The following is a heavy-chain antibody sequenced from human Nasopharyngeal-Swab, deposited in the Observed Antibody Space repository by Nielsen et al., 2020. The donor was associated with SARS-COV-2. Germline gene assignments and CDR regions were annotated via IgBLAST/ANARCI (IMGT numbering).Heavy chain of an antibody. V-gene: IGHV3-11*01. D-gene: IGHD2/OR15-2a*01. CDR2: IISSGSTI. J-gene: IGHJ6*02. Sequence: GGSLRLSCAASGFTFNTYAISWVRQAPGKGLEWVSYIISSGSTIYYADSVKGRIAISRDNAKKSLYLQMNSLRDEDTALYYCVRTSNFYGLDAWGQGTTVTVSS. CDR3: VRTSNFYGLDA. CDR1: GFTFNTYA.